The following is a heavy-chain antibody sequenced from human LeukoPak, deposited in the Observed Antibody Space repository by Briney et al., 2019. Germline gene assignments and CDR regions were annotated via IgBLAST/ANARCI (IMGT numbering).Heavy chain of an antibody. V-gene: IGHV1-2*02. CDR3: ARDGVFRFEVGDVYYYYMDV. D-gene: IGHD2-21*02. Sequence: ASVKVSCKASGYTFTGYYMHWVRQAPGQGLEWMGWINPNSGDTKYAQKFQGRVTMTRDTSNNTVYMDLTRLKFDDTAMYYCARDGVFRFEVGDVYYYYMDVWGKGTTVIISS. CDR1: GYTFTGYY. J-gene: IGHJ6*03. CDR2: INPNSGDT.